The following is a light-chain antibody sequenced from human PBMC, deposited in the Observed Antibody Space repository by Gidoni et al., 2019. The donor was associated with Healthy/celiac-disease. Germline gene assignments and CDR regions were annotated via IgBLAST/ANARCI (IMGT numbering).Light chain of an antibody. CDR3: QQYYSTPPT. V-gene: IGKV4-1*01. Sequence: DIVMTQSPDSLAVSLGESDTLNCKSSQSVLYSTNNKNYLAWYQQKPGQPPKLLIYWASTRESGVPDRFSGSGSGTDFTLTISSLQAEDVAVYYCQQYYSTPPTFGQGTKVEIK. J-gene: IGKJ1*01. CDR2: WAS. CDR1: QSVLYSTNNKNY.